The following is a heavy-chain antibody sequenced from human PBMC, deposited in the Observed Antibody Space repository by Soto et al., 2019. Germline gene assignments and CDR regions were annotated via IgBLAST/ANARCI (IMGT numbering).Heavy chain of an antibody. CDR3: ARNQPQRGWFYP. D-gene: IGHD6-25*01. CDR1: GYTFTSYG. V-gene: IGHV1-18*01. Sequence: QVQLVQSGAEVKKPGASVKVSCKASGYTFTSYGISWVRQAPGQGLEWMGWISAYNGNTNYAQKLQGRITMTTDTSTSTDYMELRSLRSDDTAVDYCARNQPQRGWFYPLGQGTMVTVSS. CDR2: ISAYNGNT. J-gene: IGHJ5*02.